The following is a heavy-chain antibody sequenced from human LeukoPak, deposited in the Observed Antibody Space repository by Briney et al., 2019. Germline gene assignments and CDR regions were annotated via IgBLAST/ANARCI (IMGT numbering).Heavy chain of an antibody. J-gene: IGHJ6*02. CDR1: GFTFSSYS. V-gene: IGHV3-48*04. Sequence: GGSLRLSCAASGFTFSSYSMNWVRQAPGKGLEWVSYISSSSSTIYYADSVKGRFTISRDNAKNSLYLQMNSLRAEDTAVYYCARDRPADYYYYGMDVWGQGTTVTVSS. D-gene: IGHD6-13*01. CDR3: ARDRPADYYYYGMDV. CDR2: ISSSSSTI.